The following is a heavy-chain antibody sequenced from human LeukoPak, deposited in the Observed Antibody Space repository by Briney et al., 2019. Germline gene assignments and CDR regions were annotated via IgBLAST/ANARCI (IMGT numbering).Heavy chain of an antibody. CDR3: AREPLSDFNWFDP. Sequence: SVKVSCKASGGTFSSYAISWVRQAPGQGLEWMGGIIPIFGTANYAQKFQGRVTITADESTSTAYMELSSLRSEDTAVYYCAREPLSDFNWFDPWGQGTLVTVSS. J-gene: IGHJ5*02. CDR2: IIPIFGTA. CDR1: GGTFSSYA. V-gene: IGHV1-69*01. D-gene: IGHD3-3*01.